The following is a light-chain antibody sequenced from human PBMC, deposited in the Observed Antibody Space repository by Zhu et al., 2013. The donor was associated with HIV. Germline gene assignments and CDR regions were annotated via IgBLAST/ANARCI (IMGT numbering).Light chain of an antibody. J-gene: IGKJ1*01. Sequence: IQMTQSPSSLSASVGDRVTITCRASQSISGHLNWYQQKPGKAPKFLIYAASKLQSGVPSRFSGSGSGTDFTLTISSLQPEDFATYYCLQDYNYPWTFGQGTKVEIK. CDR2: AAS. CDR1: QSISGH. CDR3: LQDYNYPWT. V-gene: IGKV1-6*01.